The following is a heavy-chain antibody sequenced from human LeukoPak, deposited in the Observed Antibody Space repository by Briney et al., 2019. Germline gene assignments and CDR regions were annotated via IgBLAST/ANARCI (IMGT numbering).Heavy chain of an antibody. D-gene: IGHD3-16*02. V-gene: IGHV3-21*01. Sequence: PGGSLRLSCAASGFTFSSYSMNRVRQAPGKGLEWVSSISSSSSYIYYADSVKGRFTISRDNAKNSLYLQMNSLRAEDTAVYYCARDPRENGIVYAFDIWGQGTMVTVSS. CDR3: ARDPRENGIVYAFDI. J-gene: IGHJ3*02. CDR1: GFTFSSYS. CDR2: ISSSSSYI.